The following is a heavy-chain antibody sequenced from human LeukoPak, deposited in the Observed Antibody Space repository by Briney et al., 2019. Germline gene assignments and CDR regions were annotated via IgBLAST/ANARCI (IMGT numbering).Heavy chain of an antibody. CDR2: IRSKANSYAT. CDR3: ARDKGVAPLFYYYGMDV. D-gene: IGHD3-10*01. J-gene: IGHJ6*02. Sequence: GGSLRLSCAASGFTFSGSAMHWVRQASGKGLEWVGRIRSKANSYATAYAASVKGRFTISRDDSKNTAYLQMNSLKTEDTAVYYCARDKGVAPLFYYYGMDVWGQGTTVTVSS. CDR1: GFTFSGSA. V-gene: IGHV3-73*01.